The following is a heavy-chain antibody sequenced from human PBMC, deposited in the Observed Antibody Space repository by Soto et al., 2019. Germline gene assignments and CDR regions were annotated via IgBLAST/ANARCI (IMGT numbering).Heavy chain of an antibody. CDR3: ARTSGTYQYNFHC. V-gene: IGHV5-51*01. J-gene: IGHJ4*02. Sequence: GESLKISCKGSGYSFTTYWIAWVRQMPGKGLEWMGIIYPGDSDTRYSPSFQGQVTISADKSISTAYLQWSSLKASDTAIYYCARTSGTYQYNFHCWGQGILVTVSS. D-gene: IGHD2-2*01. CDR2: IYPGDSDT. CDR1: GYSFTTYW.